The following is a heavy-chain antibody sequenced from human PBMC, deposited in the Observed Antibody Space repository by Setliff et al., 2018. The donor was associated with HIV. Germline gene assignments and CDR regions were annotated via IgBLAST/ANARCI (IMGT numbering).Heavy chain of an antibody. J-gene: IGHJ4*02. V-gene: IGHV4-4*09. CDR2: IYNSAST. D-gene: IGHD6-19*01. CDR3: ARSPRIGVAGEFEY. CDR1: GGSISSYY. Sequence: PSETLSLTCTVSGGSISSYYWTWIRQPPGKGLEWIGYIYNSASTSYNPSLKSRVTISVDTSKNQFSLKVNSVTAADTAVYYCARSPRIGVAGEFEYWGQGTLVTVSS.